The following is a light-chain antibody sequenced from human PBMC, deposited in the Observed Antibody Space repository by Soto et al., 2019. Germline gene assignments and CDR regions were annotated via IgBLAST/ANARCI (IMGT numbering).Light chain of an antibody. CDR2: KAS. V-gene: IGKV1-5*03. CDR3: QQYNSYSWT. J-gene: IGKJ1*01. Sequence: DNQMNQSPATRSASVGDRVTITCRASQSISSWLAWYQQKRGKAPKLLMYKASSLASGVPSRFSGSGSGTEFTLTISRLQPDDFATYYCQQYNSYSWTFGQGTKVEIK. CDR1: QSISSW.